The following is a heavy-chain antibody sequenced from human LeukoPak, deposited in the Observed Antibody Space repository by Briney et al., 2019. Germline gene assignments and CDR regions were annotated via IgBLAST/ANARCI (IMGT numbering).Heavy chain of an antibody. Sequence: HSQTLSLTCAIFGDSISSNSSWNWIRQSPSRGLEWLGRTYYRSKWYNDYVVSVKSRVNINPDTSKNQFSLQLNSVTPEDTAVYYCARGGQGDGYSADEALDIWGQGTMVTVS. CDR2: TYYRSKWYN. CDR3: ARGGQGDGYSADEALDI. J-gene: IGHJ3*02. V-gene: IGHV6-1*01. D-gene: IGHD5-18*01. CDR1: GDSISSNSS.